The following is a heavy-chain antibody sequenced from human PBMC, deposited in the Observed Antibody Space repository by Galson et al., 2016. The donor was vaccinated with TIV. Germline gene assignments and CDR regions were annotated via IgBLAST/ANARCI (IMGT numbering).Heavy chain of an antibody. CDR3: AKDAYSSYSNYYCYMEF. CDR1: GFNFSTYG. CDR2: IRYDGGNT. D-gene: IGHD6-6*01. Sequence: SLRLSCAASGFNFSTYGMHWVRQAPGQGLEWVAFIRYDGGNTFYADSVKGRFTISRDNSRNTLYLQMNSLRVEDTSIFYCAKDAYSSYSNYYCYMEFWGKGTTLTFS. J-gene: IGHJ6*03. V-gene: IGHV3-30*02.